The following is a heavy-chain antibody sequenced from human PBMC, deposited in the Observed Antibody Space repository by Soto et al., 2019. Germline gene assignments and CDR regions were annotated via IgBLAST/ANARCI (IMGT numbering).Heavy chain of an antibody. Sequence: QEKLVESGGGVVQPGKSLRLSCEASRFTFSSYAMNWVRQAPGRGLEWVALIWYDGGNKYYADSVKGRFSISRDNSRNTLYLHMNSLRAEDTAVYYCARALLDYSLSFFQYGIDVWGQGTTVIVSS. V-gene: IGHV3-33*01. D-gene: IGHD4-4*01. CDR2: IWYDGGNK. J-gene: IGHJ6*02. CDR1: RFTFSSYA. CDR3: ARALLDYSLSFFQYGIDV.